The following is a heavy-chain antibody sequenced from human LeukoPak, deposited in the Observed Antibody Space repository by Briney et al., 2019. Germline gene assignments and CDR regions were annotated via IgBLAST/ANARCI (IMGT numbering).Heavy chain of an antibody. CDR2: INHSGST. Sequence: PSETLSLTCAVYGGSFSGYYWSWIRQPPGQGLEWIGEINHSGSTNYNPSLKSRVTISVDTSKNQFSLKLSSVTAADTAVYYCARGRRSLVAGRNFDYWGQGTLVTVSS. CDR3: ARGRRSLVAGRNFDY. V-gene: IGHV4-34*01. D-gene: IGHD6-19*01. J-gene: IGHJ4*02. CDR1: GGSFSGYY.